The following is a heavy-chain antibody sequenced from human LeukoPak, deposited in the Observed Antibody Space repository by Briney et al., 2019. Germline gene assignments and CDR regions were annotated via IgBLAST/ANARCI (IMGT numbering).Heavy chain of an antibody. J-gene: IGHJ4*02. CDR1: GGSISSYY. CDR2: FYATGGT. CDR3: ARGTTVERPIFNY. D-gene: IGHD1-1*01. V-gene: IGHV4-4*07. Sequence: SETLSLSCTVSGGSISSYYWSWIRQPAGRGLEWIGRFYATGGTKYNPSLQSRVTMSVDTSKNQFSLKLSSVTAADTAVYYCARGTTVERPIFNYWGQGTLVTVSS.